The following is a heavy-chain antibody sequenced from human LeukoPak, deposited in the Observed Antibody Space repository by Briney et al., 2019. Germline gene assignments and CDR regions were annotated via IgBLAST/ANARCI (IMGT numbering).Heavy chain of an antibody. Sequence: PSETLSLTCAVHGGSFSGYYWSWIRQPPGKGLEWIGEINHSGSTNYNPSLKSRVTISVDTSKNQFSLKLSSVTAADTAVYYCARGLGGWWPEPFAWGQGTLVTVSS. CDR3: ARGLGGWWPEPFA. V-gene: IGHV4-34*01. CDR1: GGSFSGYY. J-gene: IGHJ5*02. D-gene: IGHD2-8*02. CDR2: INHSGST.